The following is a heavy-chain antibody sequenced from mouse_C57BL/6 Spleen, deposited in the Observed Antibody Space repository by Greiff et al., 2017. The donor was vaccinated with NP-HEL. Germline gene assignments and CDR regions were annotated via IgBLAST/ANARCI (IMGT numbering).Heavy chain of an antibody. CDR3: AREGWWDRYSTYAMDY. V-gene: IGHV1-9*01. J-gene: IGHJ4*01. CDR2: ILPGSGST. Sequence: VQLQQSGAELMKPGASVKLSCKATGYTFTGYWIEWVKQRPGHGLEWIGEILPGSGSTNYNEKFKGKATFTADTSSNTAYMQLSSLTTEDSAIYYCAREGWWDRYSTYAMDYWGQGTSVTVSS. D-gene: IGHD2-3*01. CDR1: GYTFTGYW.